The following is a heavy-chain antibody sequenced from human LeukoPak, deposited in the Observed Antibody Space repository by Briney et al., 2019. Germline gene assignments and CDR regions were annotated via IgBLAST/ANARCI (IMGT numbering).Heavy chain of an antibody. D-gene: IGHD3-16*01. J-gene: IGHJ5*02. CDR2: MNPNSGNT. CDR3: ARVTRGGDRFDP. Sequence: ASVKVSCKASGYTFTGYFIHWVRQAPGQGLEWMGWMNPNSGNTGYAQKFQGRVTMTRNTSISTAYMELSSLRSEDTAVYYCARVTRGGDRFDPWGQGTLVTVSS. CDR1: GYTFTGYF. V-gene: IGHV1-8*02.